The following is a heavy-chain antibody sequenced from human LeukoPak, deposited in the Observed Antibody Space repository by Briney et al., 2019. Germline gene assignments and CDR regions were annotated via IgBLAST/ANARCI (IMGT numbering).Heavy chain of an antibody. CDR3: ARSMRYCSGGSCLFDY. J-gene: IGHJ4*02. CDR1: GDSISSYY. CDR2: IYYSGST. V-gene: IGHV4-59*08. D-gene: IGHD2-15*01. Sequence: SETLSLTCTVSGDSISSYYWSWVRQPPGKGLEWIGYIYYSGSTNYNPSLKSRVTISVDTSKNQFSLKLSSVTAADTAVYYCARSMRYCSGGSCLFDYWGQGTLVTVSS.